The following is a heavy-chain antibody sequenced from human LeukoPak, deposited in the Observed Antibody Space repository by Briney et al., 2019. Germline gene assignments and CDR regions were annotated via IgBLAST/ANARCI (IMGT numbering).Heavy chain of an antibody. CDR1: GGSINRGSYY. D-gene: IGHD3-9*01. V-gene: IGHV4-61*01. CDR2: IYYSGST. Sequence: PSETLSLTCTVSGGSINRGSYYWSWIRQPPGKGLEWFGDIYYSGSTNYNPSLKSRVTISVDTSKNQFSLKLSSVTAADTAVYYCARGVLRYFGWLSVVNYYYYMDVWGKGTTVTISS. CDR3: ARGVLRYFGWLSVVNYYYYMDV. J-gene: IGHJ6*03.